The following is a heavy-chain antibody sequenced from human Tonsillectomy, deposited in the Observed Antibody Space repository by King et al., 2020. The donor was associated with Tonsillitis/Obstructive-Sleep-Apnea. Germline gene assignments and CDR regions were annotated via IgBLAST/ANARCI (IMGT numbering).Heavy chain of an antibody. D-gene: IGHD6-13*01. CDR1: GFTFSDHY. Sequence: VQLVESGGGLVQPGGSLRLSCAASGFTFSDHYMDWVRQAPGKGLEWVGRTKNNANSYTTEYAASVKGRFTISRDDSKNSVYLQMNSLKTEDTAVYYCARGGIADYYYGLDVWGQGTMVTVSS. J-gene: IGHJ6*02. V-gene: IGHV3-72*01. CDR2: TKNNANSYTT. CDR3: ARGGIADYYYGLDV.